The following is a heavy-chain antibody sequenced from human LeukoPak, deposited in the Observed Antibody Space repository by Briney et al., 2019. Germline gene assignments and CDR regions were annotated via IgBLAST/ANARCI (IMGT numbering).Heavy chain of an antibody. CDR2: IYYSGSI. CDR1: GGSVSSGDYY. CDR3: ARRYYYDSSGYQYYFDY. D-gene: IGHD3-22*01. V-gene: IGHV4-30-4*01. Sequence: PSETLSLTCTVSGGSVSSGDYYWSWIRQPPGKGLEWIGYIYYSGSIYYNPSLKSRVTISVDTSKNQFSLKLSSVTAADTAVYYCARRYYYDSSGYQYYFDYWGQGTLVTVSS. J-gene: IGHJ4*02.